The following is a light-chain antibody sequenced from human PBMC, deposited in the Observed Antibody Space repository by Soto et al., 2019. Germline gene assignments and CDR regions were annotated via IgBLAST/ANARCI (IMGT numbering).Light chain of an antibody. CDR2: DVN. CDR3: SSYTTTYSLV. V-gene: IGLV2-14*03. J-gene: IGLJ2*01. CDR1: TSDISTYDY. Sequence: QSALTQPASVSGSPGQSITISCTGTTSDISTYDYVSWYKQHPDKAPKLIIYDVNSRPSGISNRFSGSKSGNTASLTVSGLQPEDEGYYYCSSYTTTYSLVFGGGTQLTVL.